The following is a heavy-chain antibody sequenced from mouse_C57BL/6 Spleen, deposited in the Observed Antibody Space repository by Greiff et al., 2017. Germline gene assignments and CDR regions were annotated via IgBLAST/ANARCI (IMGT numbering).Heavy chain of an antibody. V-gene: IGHV1-9*01. CDR1: GYTFTGYW. J-gene: IGHJ4*01. Sequence: VQLQQSGAELMKPGASVKLSCKATGYTFTGYWIEWVKQRPGHGLEWIGEILPGSGSTNYNAKFKGKATFTADPSSNTAYMQLSSLTTVNSAIYYCARDYGSSYGAMDYWGQGTSVTVSS. CDR3: ARDYGSSYGAMDY. D-gene: IGHD1-1*01. CDR2: ILPGSGST.